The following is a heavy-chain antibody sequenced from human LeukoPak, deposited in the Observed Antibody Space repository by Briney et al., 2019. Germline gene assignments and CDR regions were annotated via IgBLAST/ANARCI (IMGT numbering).Heavy chain of an antibody. D-gene: IGHD4-17*01. CDR3: AKSTLGDYVYYFYGMDV. V-gene: IGHV3-23*01. J-gene: IGHJ6*02. Sequence: GGSLRLSCAASGFTFSSYAMSWVRQAPGKGLEWVSGICSSGGTTYYADSVKGRFTISRDNSKNTLYLQMNSLRAEDTAVYYCAKSTLGDYVYYFYGMDVWGQGTTVTVSS. CDR1: GFTFSSYA. CDR2: ICSSGGTT.